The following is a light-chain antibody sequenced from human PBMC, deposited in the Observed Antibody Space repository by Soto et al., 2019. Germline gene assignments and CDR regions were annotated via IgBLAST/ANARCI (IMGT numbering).Light chain of an antibody. Sequence: QSVLTQPASVSGSPGQSITISCTGTSSDVGGYDFVSWYQQHSGKAPKLMIYEVSYRPSGVSNRFSGSKPGNTASLTISGLQAEDEADYYCSSYTSGSTLCVFGTGTKVTVL. CDR2: EVS. J-gene: IGLJ1*01. CDR3: SSYTSGSTLCV. V-gene: IGLV2-14*01. CDR1: SSDVGGYDF.